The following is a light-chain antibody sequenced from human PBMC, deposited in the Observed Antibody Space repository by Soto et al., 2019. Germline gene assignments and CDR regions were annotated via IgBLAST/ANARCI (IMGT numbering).Light chain of an antibody. Sequence: DIQMTQSPSTLSASVGDRVTITCRASQSITTWLAWYQQKPGKAPKLLIYKASSLESGVPSRFSGSGSGTEFTLTINCLQPDDFATYFCQQYNSDSTFGQGTKLEIK. CDR1: QSITTW. J-gene: IGKJ2*01. CDR3: QQYNSDST. CDR2: KAS. V-gene: IGKV1-5*03.